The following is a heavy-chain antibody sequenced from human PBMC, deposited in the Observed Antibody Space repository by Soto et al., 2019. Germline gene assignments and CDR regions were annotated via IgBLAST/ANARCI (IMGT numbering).Heavy chain of an antibody. Sequence: QVQLVQSGAELRKPGSAVKLSCKASGGTFSNSPISWVRQIPGQGPEWMGRIIPSTARTIYSRKFRGRVTLTADKSTQTVYMTLSSLTTEDSGVYYCARDQVGASSFDYWGQGTRVTVSS. V-gene: IGHV1-69*08. CDR1: GGTFSNSP. J-gene: IGHJ4*02. CDR2: IIPSTART. D-gene: IGHD1-26*01. CDR3: ARDQVGASSFDY.